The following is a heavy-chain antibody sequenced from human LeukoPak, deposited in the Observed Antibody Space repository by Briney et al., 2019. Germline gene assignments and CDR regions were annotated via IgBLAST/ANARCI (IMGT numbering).Heavy chain of an antibody. Sequence: ASVKVSCKASGYTFTSYDINWVRQATGQGLEWMGWMNPNSGNTGYAQKFQGRVTMTRNTSISTAYMELSSLRSEDTAVYYCARGGQVLRFLEWFVYWGQRTLVTVSS. CDR2: MNPNSGNT. V-gene: IGHV1-8*01. CDR1: GYTFTSYD. CDR3: ARGGQVLRFLEWFVY. J-gene: IGHJ4*02. D-gene: IGHD3-3*01.